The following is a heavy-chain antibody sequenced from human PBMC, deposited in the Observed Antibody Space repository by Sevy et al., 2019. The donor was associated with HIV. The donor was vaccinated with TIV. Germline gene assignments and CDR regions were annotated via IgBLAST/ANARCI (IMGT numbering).Heavy chain of an antibody. Sequence: GGSLRLSCAASGFTVSSNYMSWVRQAPGKGLEWVSVIYSGGSTYYADSVKGRFTISRDNSKNTLYLQMNSLRAEDTAVYYCARGWGDRSGYYPLDYWGQGTLVTVS. J-gene: IGHJ4*02. V-gene: IGHV3-66*01. CDR2: IYSGGST. CDR1: GFTVSSNY. CDR3: ARGWGDRSGYYPLDY. D-gene: IGHD3-22*01.